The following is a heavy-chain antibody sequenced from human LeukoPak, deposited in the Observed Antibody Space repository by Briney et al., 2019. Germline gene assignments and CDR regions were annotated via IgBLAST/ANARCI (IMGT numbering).Heavy chain of an antibody. CDR2: IYPGDSDT. V-gene: IGHV5-51*01. Sequence: GESLKISCKGSGYSFPNYWIVWVRQMPGKGLEWMGIIYPGDSDTRYSPSFQGQVTISADKSISTAYLQWSSLKASDTAMYYCARDQPDYYGSGSYYTPDAVCAFDIWGQGTMVTVSS. CDR3: ARDQPDYYGSGSYYTPDAVCAFDI. D-gene: IGHD3-10*01. J-gene: IGHJ3*02. CDR1: GYSFPNYW.